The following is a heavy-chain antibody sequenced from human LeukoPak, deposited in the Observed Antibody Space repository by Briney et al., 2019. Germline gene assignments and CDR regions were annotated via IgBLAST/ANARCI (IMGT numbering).Heavy chain of an antibody. CDR2: VHHSGGT. J-gene: IGHJ4*02. CDR3: ARGPYYYGSGSYYKRHPFDY. V-gene: IGHV4-4*02. CDR1: NASINSHNW. D-gene: IGHD3-10*01. Sequence: SGTLSLTCAVSNASINSHNWRNWVRQSPGKGLEWIGEVHHSGGTNYNPSLKSRVTISVDESRNHFSLKLSSVTAADTAVYYCARGPYYYGSGSYYKRHPFDYWGQGTLVTVSS.